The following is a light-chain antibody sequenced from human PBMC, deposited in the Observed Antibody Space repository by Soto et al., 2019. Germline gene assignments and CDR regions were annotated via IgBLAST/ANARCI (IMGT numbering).Light chain of an antibody. CDR1: QRVGIN. Sequence: EIVMTQSPATLSVSPGETATLSCRASQRVGINLAWYQQKPGQAPRLLIYGASTRATGIPARFSGSGSGTEFTLTIRRLKSEDLAVYYGQQYNNWPPWTFGQGTKVDIK. CDR2: GAS. J-gene: IGKJ1*01. CDR3: QQYNNWPPWT. V-gene: IGKV3-15*01.